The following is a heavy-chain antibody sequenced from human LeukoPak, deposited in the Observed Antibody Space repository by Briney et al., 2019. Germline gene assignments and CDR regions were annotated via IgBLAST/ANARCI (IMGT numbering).Heavy chain of an antibody. Sequence: GGSLRLSCAASGFTFSSYSMNWVRQAPGKGLEWVSYISSSSSYIYYADSVKGRFTISRNNAMHSLYLQMNSLRAEDTAVYYCARDIWGPYPHPITAAGTGADYWGQGTLVTVSS. J-gene: IGHJ4*02. V-gene: IGHV3-21*01. CDR1: GFTFSSYS. CDR3: ARDIWGPYPHPITAAGTGADY. CDR2: ISSSSSYI. D-gene: IGHD6-13*01.